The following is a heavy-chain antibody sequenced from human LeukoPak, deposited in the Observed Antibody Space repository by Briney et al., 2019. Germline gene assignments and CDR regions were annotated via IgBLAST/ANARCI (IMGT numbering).Heavy chain of an antibody. J-gene: IGHJ4*02. Sequence: SGGSLRLSCAASGFISSSYNGTWVRQAPGKGLEWVSYISSSSSTMYYADSVKGRLTISRDNAKNSLYLQMNSLRAEDTAVYYCARGVRCDYWGQGTLVTVSS. CDR2: ISSSSSTM. V-gene: IGHV3-48*01. CDR1: GFISSSYN. CDR3: ARGVRCDY.